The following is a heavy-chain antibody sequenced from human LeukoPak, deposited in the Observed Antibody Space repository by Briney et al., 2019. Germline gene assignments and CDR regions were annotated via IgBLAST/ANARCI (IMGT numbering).Heavy chain of an antibody. V-gene: IGHV1-2*02. CDR2: INPNNGGT. Sequence: GASVKVSCKASGYTFTGYYLHWVRQAPGQGLEWMGWINPNNGGTNYAQRFQGRVTMTRDTSISTAYMELSRLRSDDTAVYYCARIINDYIWGSYRTYYFDYWGQGTLVTVSS. CDR1: GYTFTGYY. J-gene: IGHJ4*02. D-gene: IGHD3-16*02. CDR3: ARIINDYIWGSYRTYYFDY.